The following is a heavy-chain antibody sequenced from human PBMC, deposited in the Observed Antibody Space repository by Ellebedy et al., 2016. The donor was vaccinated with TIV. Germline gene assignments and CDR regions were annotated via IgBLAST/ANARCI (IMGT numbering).Heavy chain of an antibody. CDR1: GFTFSSYE. CDR2: ISGSASVT. CDR3: ARSYGARTSGP. D-gene: IGHD3-16*01. Sequence: GGSLKISCAVSGFTFSSYEMNWVRQAPGKGLEWVSYISGSASVTAYADSVKGRFTISRDNARTSLYLQMNSLRVDDTAMYYCARSYGARTSGPWGQGTLVTVSS. J-gene: IGHJ5*02. V-gene: IGHV3-48*03.